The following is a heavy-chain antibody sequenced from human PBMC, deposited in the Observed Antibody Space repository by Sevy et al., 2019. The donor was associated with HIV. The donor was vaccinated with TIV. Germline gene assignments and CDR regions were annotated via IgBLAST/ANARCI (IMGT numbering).Heavy chain of an antibody. J-gene: IGHJ4*02. CDR2: ITYDGIKK. CDR1: GFSFSTHD. CDR3: ARDRGEYYYAPSFY. Sequence: GGSLRLSCAASGFSFSTHDMHWVRQAPGKGLEWVAVITYDGIKKYYVDSLKGRFTISRDNSKNTLYLQMNSLKTDDTAVDYCARDRGEYYYAPSFYWGQGTLVTVSS. V-gene: IGHV3-30*03. D-gene: IGHD2-2*01.